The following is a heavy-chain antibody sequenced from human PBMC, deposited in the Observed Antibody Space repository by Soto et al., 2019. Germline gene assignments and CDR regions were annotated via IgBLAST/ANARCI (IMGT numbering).Heavy chain of an antibody. CDR2: ISAYNGNT. J-gene: IGHJ6*02. CDR3: ARTVIGEGVRGVYGMDG. V-gene: IGHV1-18*01. D-gene: IGHD3-10*01. Sequence: QVQLVQSGAEVKKPGASVKVSCKASGYTFTSYGISWVRQAPGQGLEWMGWISAYNGNTNYAQKLQGRVTMTTDTPPSTAYLERRSRRSADTAVYYCARTVIGEGVRGVYGMDGWGQGPTVTVSS. CDR1: GYTFTSYG.